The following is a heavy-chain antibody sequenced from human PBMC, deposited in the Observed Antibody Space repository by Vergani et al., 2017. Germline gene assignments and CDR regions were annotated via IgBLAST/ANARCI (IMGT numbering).Heavy chain of an antibody. CDR2: ISSSGSTI. Sequence: EVQLVESGGGLVQPGGSLRLSCAASGFTFSSYEMNWVRQAPGKGLEWVSYISSSGSTIYYADSVKGRFTISRDNAKNSLYLQMNSLRAEDTAVYYCAGGIPSVVVPAGIDYWGQGTLVTVSS. D-gene: IGHD2-2*01. V-gene: IGHV3-48*03. CDR1: GFTFSSYE. CDR3: AGGIPSVVVPAGIDY. J-gene: IGHJ4*02.